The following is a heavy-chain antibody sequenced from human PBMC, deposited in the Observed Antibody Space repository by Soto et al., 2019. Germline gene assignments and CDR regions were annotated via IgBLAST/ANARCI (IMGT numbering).Heavy chain of an antibody. D-gene: IGHD6-19*01. V-gene: IGHV1-8*01. CDR2: MNPNSGNT. J-gene: IGHJ4*02. Sequence: AASVKVSCKASGYTFTSYDINWVRQATGQGLEWMGWMNPNSGNTGYAQKFQGRVTMTRNTSISTAYMELSSLRSEDTAVYYCARVSSSGWRFGFDYWGQGTLVTVSS. CDR3: ARVSSSGWRFGFDY. CDR1: GYTFTSYD.